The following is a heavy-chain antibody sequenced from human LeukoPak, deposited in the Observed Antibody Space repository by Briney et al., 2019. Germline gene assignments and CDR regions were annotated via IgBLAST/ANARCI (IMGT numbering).Heavy chain of an antibody. Sequence: SVKVSCKASGGTFSSYAISWVRQAPRQGLEWMGGIIPIFGTANYAQKLQGRVTITADESTSTAYMELSSLRSEDTAVYYCARAPPDLGTHWFDPWGQGALVTVSS. V-gene: IGHV1-69*01. D-gene: IGHD3/OR15-3a*01. CDR1: GGTFSSYA. CDR2: IIPIFGTA. CDR3: ARAPPDLGTHWFDP. J-gene: IGHJ5*02.